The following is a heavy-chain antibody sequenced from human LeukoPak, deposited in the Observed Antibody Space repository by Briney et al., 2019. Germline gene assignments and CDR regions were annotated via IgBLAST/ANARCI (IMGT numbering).Heavy chain of an antibody. V-gene: IGHV3-21*01. J-gene: IGHJ4*02. CDR3: ARGEVAFGGVKGY. CDR1: GFTFSSYS. CDR2: ISSSSSYI. D-gene: IGHD3-16*01. Sequence: GGSLRLSSAASGFTFSSYSMNWVRQAPGKGLEWVSSISSSSSYIYYADSVKGRFTISRDNAKNSLYLQMNSLRAEDTAVYYCARGEVAFGGVKGYWGQGTLVTVSS.